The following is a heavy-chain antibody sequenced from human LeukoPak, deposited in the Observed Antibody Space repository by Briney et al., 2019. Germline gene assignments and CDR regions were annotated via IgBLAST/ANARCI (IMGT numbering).Heavy chain of an antibody. D-gene: IGHD6-13*01. J-gene: IGHJ6*02. CDR3: ARSSSLAYGMDV. CDR1: GGSISSGGYY. CDR2: IYYSGST. V-gene: IGHV4-31*03. Sequence: SETLSLACTVSGGSISSGGYYWSWIRQHPGKGLEWIGYIYYSGSTYYNPSLKSRVTISVDTSKNQFSLKLSSVTAADTAVYYCARSSSLAYGMDVWGQGTTVTVSS.